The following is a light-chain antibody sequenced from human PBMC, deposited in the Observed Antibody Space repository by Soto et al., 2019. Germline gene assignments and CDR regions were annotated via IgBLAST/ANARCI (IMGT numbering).Light chain of an antibody. Sequence: DIQMTQSPSSVSASVGDRVTIACRASQPIGTWLAWYQQKPGKAPKLLIFGASSLQGGVPSRFSGSVSGTDFTLTITSLQPDDFATYYCQQSDSFPRTFGPGTRVDIK. CDR2: GAS. V-gene: IGKV1D-12*01. CDR1: QPIGTW. J-gene: IGKJ3*01. CDR3: QQSDSFPRT.